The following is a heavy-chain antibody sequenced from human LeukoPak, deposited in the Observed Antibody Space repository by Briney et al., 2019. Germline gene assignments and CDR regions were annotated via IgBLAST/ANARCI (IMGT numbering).Heavy chain of an antibody. CDR2: IYYSGST. Sequence: SETLSLTCTVSGGSISSDDYYWSWIRQPPGKGLEWIGYIYYSGSTYYNTSLKSRVTISVDTSKNQFSLKLSSVTAADTAVYYCARASCGDDCYSFDYWGQGTLVTVSS. J-gene: IGHJ4*02. V-gene: IGHV4-30-4*01. CDR3: ARASCGDDCYSFDY. D-gene: IGHD2-21*02. CDR1: GGSISSDDYY.